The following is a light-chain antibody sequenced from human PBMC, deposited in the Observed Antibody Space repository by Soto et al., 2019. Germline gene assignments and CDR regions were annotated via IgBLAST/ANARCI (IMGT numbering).Light chain of an antibody. V-gene: IGKV3-20*01. CDR2: GAS. Sequence: EIMLTQSPGTLSLSPGERATLSCRASQSFNSIYLAWYQQKPGQAPRLLIYGASSRATGIPDRFSGSGSGTDFTLTISRLEPEDFAVYYCHQYDSWTCGQGTKVDI. CDR1: QSFNSIY. J-gene: IGKJ1*01. CDR3: HQYDSWT.